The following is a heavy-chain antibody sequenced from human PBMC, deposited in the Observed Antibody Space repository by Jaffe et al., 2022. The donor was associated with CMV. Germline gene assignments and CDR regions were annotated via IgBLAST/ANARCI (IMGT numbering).Heavy chain of an antibody. CDR2: IWYDGSNK. J-gene: IGHJ5*02. V-gene: IGHV3-33*01. CDR1: GFTFSSYG. D-gene: IGHD3-10*01. Sequence: QVQLVESGGGVVQPGRSLRLSCAASGFTFSSYGMHWVRQAPGKGLEWVAVIWYDGSNKYYADSVKGRFTISRDNSKNTLYLQMNSLRAEDTAVYYCARDSLYGSGSYYFRWFDPWGQGTLVTVSS. CDR3: ARDSLYGSGSYYFRWFDP.